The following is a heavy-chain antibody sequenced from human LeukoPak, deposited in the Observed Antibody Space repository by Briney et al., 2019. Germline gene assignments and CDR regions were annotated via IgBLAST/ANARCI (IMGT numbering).Heavy chain of an antibody. CDR3: AKGVEIKPGAFDI. CDR1: GFTFSSYA. J-gene: IGHJ3*02. V-gene: IGHV3-9*01. Sequence: GGSLRLSCAASGFTFSSYAMHWVRQAPGKGLEWVSGISWNSGSVGYADSVKGRFTISRDNAKNSLYLQMNSLRAEDTALYYCAKGVEIKPGAFDIWGQGTMVTVSS. CDR2: ISWNSGSV.